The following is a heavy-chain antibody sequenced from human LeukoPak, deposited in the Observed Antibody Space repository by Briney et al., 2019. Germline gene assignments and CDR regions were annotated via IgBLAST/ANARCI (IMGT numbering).Heavy chain of an antibody. CDR2: ISGSSTAI. V-gene: IGHV3-48*02. J-gene: IGHJ4*02. CDR3: AREFQMVQGVMMDY. Sequence: PGGSLRLSCAASGFTFSTYSMNWVRQAPGKGLEWLSYISGSSTAIFYADSVKGRFTTSRDNAKNSLYLHMNSLRDEDMAVYYCAREFQMVQGVMMDYWGQGTLVTVSS. D-gene: IGHD3-10*01. CDR1: GFTFSTYS.